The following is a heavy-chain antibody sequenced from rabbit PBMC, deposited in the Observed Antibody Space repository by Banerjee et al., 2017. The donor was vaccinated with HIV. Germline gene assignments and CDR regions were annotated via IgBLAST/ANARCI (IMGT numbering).Heavy chain of an antibody. D-gene: IGHD4-1*01. CDR1: GFSFSNNYV. Sequence: QEQLEESGGDLVKPEGSLTITCTASGFSFSNNYVMCWVRQAPGKGLEWIGDIYGGSGSTDYASWVNGRFTISSDDGQNTVDLQMNSLTAADTATYFCARDLAGVIGWNFGLWGPGTLVTVS. V-gene: IGHV1S45*01. J-gene: IGHJ4*01. CDR3: ARDLAGVIGWNFGL. CDR2: IYGGSGST.